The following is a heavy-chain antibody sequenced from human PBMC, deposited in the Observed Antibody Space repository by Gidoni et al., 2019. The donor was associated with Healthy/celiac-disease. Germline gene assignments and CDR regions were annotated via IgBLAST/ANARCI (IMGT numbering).Heavy chain of an antibody. CDR3: ARDDTEWPFDY. CDR1: GFTFSSYG. V-gene: IGHV3-33*01. Sequence: QVQLVESGGGVVQPGRSLRLYCAASGFTFSSYGMYWVRRAPGKGLKWVSVIWYDGSNKYYADSVKGRFTISRDNSKNTLYLQMNSLRAEDTAVYYCARDDTEWPFDYWGQG. D-gene: IGHD3-3*01. J-gene: IGHJ4*02. CDR2: IWYDGSNK.